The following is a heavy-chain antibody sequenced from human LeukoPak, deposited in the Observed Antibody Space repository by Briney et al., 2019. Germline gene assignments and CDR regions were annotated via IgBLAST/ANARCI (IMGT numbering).Heavy chain of an antibody. D-gene: IGHD6-13*01. J-gene: IGHJ4*02. CDR3: ARDVGAAAFDY. V-gene: IGHV3-74*01. Sequence: GGSLRLSCAASGFTFSSYWMHWVRQAPGRGLVWVSRINSDGSSTSYADSVKGRFTISRDNAKNTLYLQMNSLRAEDTAVYYCARDVGAAAFDYWGQGTLVTVSS. CDR2: INSDGSST. CDR1: GFTFSSYW.